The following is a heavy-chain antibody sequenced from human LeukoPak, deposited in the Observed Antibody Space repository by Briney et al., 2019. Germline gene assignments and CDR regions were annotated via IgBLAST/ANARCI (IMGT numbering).Heavy chain of an antibody. V-gene: IGHV3-30*18. D-gene: IGHD3-3*01. J-gene: IGHJ6*02. CDR2: ISYDGSNK. Sequence: GGSLRLSCAASGFTFSSYGMHWVRQAPGKGLEGVAVISYDGSNKYYADSVKGRFTISRDNSKNTLYLQMNSLRAEDTAVYYCAKDPSYYDFWSGYYTSAYYGMDVWGQGTTVTVSS. CDR1: GFTFSSYG. CDR3: AKDPSYYDFWSGYYTSAYYGMDV.